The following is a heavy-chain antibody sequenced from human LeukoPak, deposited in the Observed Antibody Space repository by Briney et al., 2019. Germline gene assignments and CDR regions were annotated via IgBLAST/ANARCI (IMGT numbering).Heavy chain of an antibody. CDR2: ISAYNGNT. CDR1: GYTFISYG. V-gene: IGHV1-18*01. D-gene: IGHD3-9*01. J-gene: IGHJ4*02. Sequence: GASVKVSCKASGYTFISYGISWVRQAPGQGLEWMGWISAYNGNTNYAQKLQGRVTMTTDTSTSTAYMELRSLRSDDTAVYYCARRPILTGFEYYFDYWGQGTLVTVSS. CDR3: ARRPILTGFEYYFDY.